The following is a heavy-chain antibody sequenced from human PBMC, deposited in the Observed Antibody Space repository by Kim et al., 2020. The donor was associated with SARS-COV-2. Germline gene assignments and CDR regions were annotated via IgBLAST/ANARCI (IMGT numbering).Heavy chain of an antibody. CDR2: IYHSGST. Sequence: SETLSLTCAVSGGSISSSNWWSWVRQPPGKGLEWIGEIYHSGSTNYNPSLKSRVTISVDKSKNQFSLKLSSVTAADTAVYYCARDPGGFKCYYGSGSYYDYWGQGTLVTGSS. V-gene: IGHV4-4*02. CDR1: GGSISSSNW. J-gene: IGHJ4*02. CDR3: ARDPGGFKCYYGSGSYYDY. D-gene: IGHD3-10*01.